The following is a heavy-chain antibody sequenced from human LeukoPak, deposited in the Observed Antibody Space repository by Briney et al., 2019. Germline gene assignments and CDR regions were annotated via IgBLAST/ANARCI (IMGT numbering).Heavy chain of an antibody. J-gene: IGHJ3*02. D-gene: IGHD3-22*01. CDR1: GYTFTVYY. CDR2: INPNSGGT. CDR3: ASEVSRPYYYDSSGSDAFDI. V-gene: IGHV1-2*02. Sequence: ASVTVSFKASGYTFTVYYMHWVRQAPGQGLEWMGWINPNSGGTNYAQKFQGRVTMTRDTSISTAYMELSRLRSDDTAVYYCASEVSRPYYYDSSGSDAFDIWGQGTMVTVSS.